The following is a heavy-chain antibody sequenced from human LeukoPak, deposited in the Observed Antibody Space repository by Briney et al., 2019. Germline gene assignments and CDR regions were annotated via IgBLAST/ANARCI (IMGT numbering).Heavy chain of an antibody. Sequence: PGGSLRLSCAASGFTFSSYAMSWVRQAPGKGLEWVSAISGSGGSTYYADSVEGRFTISRDNSKNTLYLQMNSLRAEDTAVYYCAKDRCSGGSCYGTWFDPWGQGTLVTVSS. CDR2: ISGSGGST. D-gene: IGHD2-15*01. V-gene: IGHV3-23*01. J-gene: IGHJ5*02. CDR1: GFTFSSYA. CDR3: AKDRCSGGSCYGTWFDP.